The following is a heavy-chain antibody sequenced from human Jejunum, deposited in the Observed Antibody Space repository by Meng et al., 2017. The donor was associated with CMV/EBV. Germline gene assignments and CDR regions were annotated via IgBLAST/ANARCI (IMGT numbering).Heavy chain of an antibody. V-gene: IGHV3-7*01. Sequence: FGRTGERQGQGKGRDWGDSIKQAGSEKYDAEYEKGRLKIDRENAKSSMVLQMDRLRADDTAVYYCARGGFGESVLAVGYFEYWGQGARVTVSS. CDR1: FG. J-gene: IGHJ4*02. CDR3: ARGGFGESVLAVGYFEY. CDR2: IKQAGSEK. D-gene: IGHD3-10*01.